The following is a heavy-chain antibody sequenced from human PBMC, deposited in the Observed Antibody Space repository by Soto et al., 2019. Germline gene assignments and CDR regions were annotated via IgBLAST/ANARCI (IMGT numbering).Heavy chain of an antibody. Sequence: QVQLQESGPGLVKPSQTLSLTCTVSGGSISSGDYYWSWIRQPPGKGLEWIGYIYYSGSTYYNPSPKSRGTISVKPAKNQFSLKLSSVTGPDTAVDYCARERPDGSRLDPWGQGTLVTVSS. CDR1: GGSISSGDYY. V-gene: IGHV4-30-4*01. J-gene: IGHJ5*02. CDR2: IYYSGST. CDR3: ARERPDGSRLDP. D-gene: IGHD6-13*01.